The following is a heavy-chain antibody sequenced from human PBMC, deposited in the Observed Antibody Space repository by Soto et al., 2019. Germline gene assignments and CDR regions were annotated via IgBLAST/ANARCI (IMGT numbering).Heavy chain of an antibody. CDR3: ARVKVPAAILGAFDL. D-gene: IGHD2-2*02. CDR2: INPFKGDT. Sequence: QVHLVQSGAEMKKPGASVKVSCKASGYTFSTYGITWVRQAPGQGLDWMGWINPFKGDTNSAARFQDRVTMTTDTYTRTAYMELRSLRSDDTAVYYCARVKVPAAILGAFDLWGQGTLVTVSS. J-gene: IGHJ3*01. CDR1: GYTFSTYG. V-gene: IGHV1-18*01.